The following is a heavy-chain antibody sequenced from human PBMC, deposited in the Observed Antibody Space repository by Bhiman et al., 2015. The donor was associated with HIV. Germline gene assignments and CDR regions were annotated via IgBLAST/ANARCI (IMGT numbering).Heavy chain of an antibody. CDR3: AKDRGAAAGTATYGFDY. CDR2: ISWNGGST. J-gene: IGHJ4*02. Sequence: VELVEFGGVVVQPGRSLRLSCAASGFTFDDYALHWVRQAPGKGLEWVSLISWNGGSTYYADSVKGRFTISRDNSKTSLYLQMNSLRAEDTALYYCAKDRGAAAGTATYGFDYWGQGTLVTVSS. CDR1: GFTFDDYA. V-gene: IGHV3-43D*03. D-gene: IGHD6-13*01.